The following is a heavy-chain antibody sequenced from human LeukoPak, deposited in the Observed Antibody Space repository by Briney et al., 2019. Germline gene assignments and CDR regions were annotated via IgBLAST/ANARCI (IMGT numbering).Heavy chain of an antibody. CDR3: ADPGMGY. CDR1: GFTFSSYW. J-gene: IGHJ4*02. CDR2: IKQNGSEI. Sequence: GSLRLSCATSGFTFSSYWMSWVRQAPGKGLEWVANIKQNGSEITYVDSVEGRFTISRDNAQNSLYLEMNSLRVEDTAVYYCADPGMGYWGQGTLVTVSA. D-gene: IGHD1-14*01. V-gene: IGHV3-7*01.